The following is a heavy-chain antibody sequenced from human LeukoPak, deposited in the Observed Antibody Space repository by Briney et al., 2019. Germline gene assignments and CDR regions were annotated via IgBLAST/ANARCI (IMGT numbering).Heavy chain of an antibody. Sequence: GSLRLSCAASGFTFSSYAMSWVRQAPGKGLEWVSVISGSGGSTYYADSVKGRFTISRDNAKNSLYLQMNSLRAEDTALYYCASVPRSAFWWGYLPHYFQKAGYSYMSVWGRGTTDRLL. CDR3: ASVPRSAFWWGYLPHYFQKAGYSYMSV. V-gene: IGHV3-23*01. CDR2: ISGSGGST. J-gene: IGHJ6*03. D-gene: IGHD3-16*02. CDR1: GFTFSSYA.